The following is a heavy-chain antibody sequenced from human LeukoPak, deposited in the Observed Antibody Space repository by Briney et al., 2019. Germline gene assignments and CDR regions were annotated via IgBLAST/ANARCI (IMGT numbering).Heavy chain of an antibody. Sequence: PGGSLRLSCAASGFTVSSNYMSWVRQAPGKGLEWVSVIYSGGSTYYADSVKGRFTISRDNSKNTLYLQMNNLRAEDTAIYCCAKGYSGFYNFDYWGQGTLVTVSS. J-gene: IGHJ4*02. V-gene: IGHV3-53*01. CDR2: IYSGGST. D-gene: IGHD1-26*01. CDR1: GFTVSSNY. CDR3: AKGYSGFYNFDY.